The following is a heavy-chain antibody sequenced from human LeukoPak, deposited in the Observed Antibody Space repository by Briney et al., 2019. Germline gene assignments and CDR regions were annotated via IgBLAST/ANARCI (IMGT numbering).Heavy chain of an antibody. V-gene: IGHV1-18*01. CDR2: ISAYNGST. Sequence: ASVTVSCKASGYTFTSYGISWVRQAPGPGLEWMGWISAYNGSTNYTQKLQSRVTMTTDTSTSTAYMELRSLRSDDTAVYYCARVPTAGHWFDPWGQGTLVTVSS. CDR1: GYTFTSYG. CDR3: ARVPTAGHWFDP. J-gene: IGHJ5*02.